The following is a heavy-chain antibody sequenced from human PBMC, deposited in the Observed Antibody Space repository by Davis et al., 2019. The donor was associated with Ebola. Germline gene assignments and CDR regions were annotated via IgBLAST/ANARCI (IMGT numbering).Heavy chain of an antibody. J-gene: IGHJ4*02. Sequence: SETLSLPCTVPGGSISSSSYYWGWIRQPPGKGLEWIGYIYYSGSTNYNPSPKSRVTISVDTSTNQFSLTLSSVTAADTAVYYCARDGFEGYDILTGYYFDYWGQGTLVTVSS. D-gene: IGHD3-9*01. CDR3: ARDGFEGYDILTGYYFDY. CDR1: GGSISSSSYY. CDR2: IYYSGST. V-gene: IGHV4-39*07.